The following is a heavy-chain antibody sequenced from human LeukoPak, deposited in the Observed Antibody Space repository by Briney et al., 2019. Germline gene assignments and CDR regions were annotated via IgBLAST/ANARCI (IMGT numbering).Heavy chain of an antibody. CDR3: ARAAMSNYYGSGENFDY. D-gene: IGHD3-10*01. CDR1: GGSISSYY. Sequence: SETLSLTCTVSGGSISSYYWSWIRQPPGKGLEWIGYIYYSGSTYYNPSLKSRVTISVDTSKNQFSLKLSSVTAADTAVYYCARAAMSNYYGSGENFDYWGQGTLVTVSS. J-gene: IGHJ4*02. CDR2: IYYSGST. V-gene: IGHV4-59*12.